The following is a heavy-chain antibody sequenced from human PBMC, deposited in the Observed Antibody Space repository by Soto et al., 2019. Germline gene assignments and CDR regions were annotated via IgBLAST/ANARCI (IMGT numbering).Heavy chain of an antibody. D-gene: IGHD3-22*01. V-gene: IGHV4-39*01. CDR3: ARQHYYYDSSGYVGWLDP. CDR1: GGSISSSSYY. CDR2: IYYSGST. Sequence: SETLSLTCTVSGGSISSSSYYWGWIRQPPGKGLEWIGSIYYSGSTYYNPSLKSRVTISVDTSKNQFSLKLSSVTAADTAVYYCARQHYYYDSSGYVGWLDPWGQGTLVTVSS. J-gene: IGHJ5*02.